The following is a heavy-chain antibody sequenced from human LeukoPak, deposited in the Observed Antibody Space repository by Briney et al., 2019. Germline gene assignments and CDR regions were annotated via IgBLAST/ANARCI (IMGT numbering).Heavy chain of an antibody. CDR3: TTLYGDLYFDY. J-gene: IGHJ4*02. CDR2: IKSKTDGGTT. Sequence: GGSLRLSCAASGFTFSSYAMHWVRQAPEKGLEWVGRIKSKTDGGTTDYAAPVKGRFSISRDDSKNTLYLQMNSLKTEDTAVYYCTTLYGDLYFDYWGQGTLVTVSS. V-gene: IGHV3-15*01. D-gene: IGHD4-17*01. CDR1: GFTFSSYA.